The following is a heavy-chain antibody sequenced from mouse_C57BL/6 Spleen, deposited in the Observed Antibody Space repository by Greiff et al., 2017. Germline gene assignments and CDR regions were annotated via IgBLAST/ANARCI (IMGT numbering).Heavy chain of an antibody. Sequence: QVQLQQSGAELVKPGASVKMSCKASGYTFTSYWITWVKQRPGQGLEWIGDIYPGSGSTNYNETFKSKATLTVDTSSSTAYMQLSRLTSEVAAGYYCARRELIDYSFDYWCQGTTLTVSS. CDR3: ARRELIDYSFDY. CDR2: IYPGSGST. J-gene: IGHJ2*01. CDR1: GYTFTSYW. D-gene: IGHD1-1*01. V-gene: IGHV1-55*01.